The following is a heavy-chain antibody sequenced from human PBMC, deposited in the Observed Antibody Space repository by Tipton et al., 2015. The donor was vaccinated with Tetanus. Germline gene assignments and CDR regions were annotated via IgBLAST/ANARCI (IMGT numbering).Heavy chain of an antibody. CDR2: VCQSVNS. D-gene: IGHD3-10*01. CDR1: GDSLSNGDYY. V-gene: IGHV4-30-4*03. Sequence: TLSLTCTVSGDSLSNGDYYWSWIRQPPGKGLELIGHVCQSVNSFFNPSLGKRVTPSLNTSRRQVSLRLSSVTAADAAVSSGSASAPTLFPLVSW. CDR3: SASAPTLFPLVS. J-gene: IGHJ5*01.